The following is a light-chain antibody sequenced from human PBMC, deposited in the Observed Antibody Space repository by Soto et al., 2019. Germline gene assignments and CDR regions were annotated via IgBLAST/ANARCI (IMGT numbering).Light chain of an antibody. CDR1: SGHSNYA. V-gene: IGLV4-69*01. J-gene: IGLJ3*02. Sequence: QLVLTQSPSASASLGASVKLTCTLSSGHSNYAIAWHQQQPEKGPRYLMKLNTDGSHTKGDGIPDRFSGSSSGAERYPTISSLQSEDEADYYCQTWDTGIRVFGGGTKLTVL. CDR2: LNTDGSH. CDR3: QTWDTGIRV.